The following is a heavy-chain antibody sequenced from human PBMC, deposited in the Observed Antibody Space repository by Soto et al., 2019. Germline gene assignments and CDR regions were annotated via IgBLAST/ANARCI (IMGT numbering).Heavy chain of an antibody. CDR1: GFTFSSYS. CDR2: ISSSSSYI. D-gene: IGHD3-3*01. V-gene: IGHV3-21*01. Sequence: EVQLVESGGGLVKPGGSLRLSCAASGFTFSSYSMNWVRQAPGKGLEWVSSISSSSSYIYYADSVKGRFTISRDNAKNSLYLQMNSLRAEDTAVYYCARDTGDFWSLPPYYYYYYGMEVWGQGTTVTVSS. J-gene: IGHJ6*02. CDR3: ARDTGDFWSLPPYYYYYYGMEV.